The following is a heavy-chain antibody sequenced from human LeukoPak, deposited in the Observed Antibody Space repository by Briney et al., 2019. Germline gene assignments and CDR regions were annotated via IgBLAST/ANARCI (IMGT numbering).Heavy chain of an antibody. J-gene: IGHJ5*02. CDR3: AKDLLGYYGSGSYDNWFDP. D-gene: IGHD3-10*01. V-gene: IGHV3-23*01. CDR2: ISGSGGST. CDR1: GFTFSSYA. Sequence: GGSLRLSCAASGFTFSSYAMSWVRQAPGKGLEWVSAISGSGGSTYYADSVKGRFTISRDNSKNTLYLQMNSLRAEDTAVYYCAKDLLGYYGSGSYDNWFDPWGQGTLVTVSS.